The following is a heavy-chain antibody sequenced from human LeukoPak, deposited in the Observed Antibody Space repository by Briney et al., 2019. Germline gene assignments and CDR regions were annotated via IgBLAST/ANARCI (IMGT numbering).Heavy chain of an antibody. CDR1: GFTFSNYW. V-gene: IGHV3-7*03. J-gene: IGHJ6*02. CDR3: ARGTYYYDSSGYYPNYYYYYGMDV. D-gene: IGHD3-22*01. Sequence: PGGSLRLSCAASGFTFSNYWMSWARQGPGKGLEWVATIKQDGGEKYSVDSVKGRFTISRDNAKNSLYLQMNSLRAEDTAVYYCARGTYYYDSSGYYPNYYYYYGMDVWGQGTTVTVSS. CDR2: IKQDGGEK.